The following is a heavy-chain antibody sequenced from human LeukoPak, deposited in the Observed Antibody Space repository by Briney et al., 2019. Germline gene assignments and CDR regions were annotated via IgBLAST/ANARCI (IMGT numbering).Heavy chain of an antibody. Sequence: GGSLRLSCSASGFSFSSYAMHWVRQAPGKGLEYVSDICNNGGSPYYADSVKGRFTISRDNSKNTLSLQTSSLRAEDTAVYYCVKDGGAAGSGWRFDYWGQGTQVTVSS. CDR2: ICNNGGSP. CDR1: GFSFSSYA. J-gene: IGHJ4*02. D-gene: IGHD6-19*01. CDR3: VKDGGAAGSGWRFDY. V-gene: IGHV3-64D*06.